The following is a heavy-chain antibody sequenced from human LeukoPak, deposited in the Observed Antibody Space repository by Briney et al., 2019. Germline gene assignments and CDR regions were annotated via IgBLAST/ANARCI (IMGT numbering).Heavy chain of an antibody. CDR1: GGSISSGDYY. CDR3: VRYFDWPYAFDI. D-gene: IGHD3-9*01. J-gene: IGHJ3*02. V-gene: IGHV4-61*08. Sequence: SQTLSLTCTVSGGSISSGDYYWSWIRQPPGKGLEWIGYINYSGSTNYNPSLKSRVTISVDTSKNQFSLKLTSVTAADTAVYHCVRYFDWPYAFDIWGQGTMVTVSS. CDR2: INYSGST.